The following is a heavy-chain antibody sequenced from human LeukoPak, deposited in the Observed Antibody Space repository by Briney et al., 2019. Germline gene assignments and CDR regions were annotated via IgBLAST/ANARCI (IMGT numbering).Heavy chain of an antibody. J-gene: IGHJ3*02. Sequence: SETLSLTCVVSGYSISSGYHWGWIRQPPEKGLDWIGSIYRSGITYYNPSLKSRVTISVDTSKNQFSLKLSSVTAADTAVYYCARHNWTFDIWGQGTMVTASS. CDR3: ARHNWTFDI. CDR2: IYRSGIT. V-gene: IGHV4-38-2*01. D-gene: IGHD1-20*01. CDR1: GYSISSGYH.